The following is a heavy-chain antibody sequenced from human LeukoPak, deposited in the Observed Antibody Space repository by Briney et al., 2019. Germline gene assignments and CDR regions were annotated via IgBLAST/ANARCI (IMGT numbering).Heavy chain of an antibody. Sequence: PGGSLRLSCAASGFTFSSYSMNWVRQAPGKGLEWVSSISSSSSYIYYADSVKGRFTISRDNAKNSLYLQMNSLRAEDTAVYYCARVGGGSRVAFDIWGQGTMVTVSS. CDR3: ARVGGGSRVAFDI. CDR2: ISSSSSYI. D-gene: IGHD4-23*01. J-gene: IGHJ3*02. V-gene: IGHV3-21*01. CDR1: GFTFSSYS.